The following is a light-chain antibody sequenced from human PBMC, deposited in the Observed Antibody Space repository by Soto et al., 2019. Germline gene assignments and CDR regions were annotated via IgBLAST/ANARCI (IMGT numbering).Light chain of an antibody. CDR3: CSYAGSYTNV. V-gene: IGLV2-11*01. CDR2: DVT. Sequence: QSVLAQPRSVSGSPGQSVTISCPGTRSDIGDYHYVSWYQQHPGKAPKLMIFDVTKRPSGVPDRFSGSKSGNTASPTISGLQTEEDADYYCCSYAGSYTNVFGTGTKVTVL. J-gene: IGLJ1*01. CDR1: RSDIGDYHY.